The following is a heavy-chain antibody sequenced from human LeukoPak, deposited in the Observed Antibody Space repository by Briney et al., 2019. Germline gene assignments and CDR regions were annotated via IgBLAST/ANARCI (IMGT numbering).Heavy chain of an antibody. V-gene: IGHV3-7*03. CDR2: IKQDGSEK. CDR3: ARESVPLGPDY. J-gene: IGHJ4*02. CDR1: GFTFSSYG. D-gene: IGHD7-27*01. Sequence: GGSLRLSCAASGFTFSSYGMHWVRQAPGKGLEWVANIKQDGSEKYYVDSVKGRFTISRDNAKNSLYLQMNSLRAEDTAVYYCARESVPLGPDYWGQGTLVTVSS.